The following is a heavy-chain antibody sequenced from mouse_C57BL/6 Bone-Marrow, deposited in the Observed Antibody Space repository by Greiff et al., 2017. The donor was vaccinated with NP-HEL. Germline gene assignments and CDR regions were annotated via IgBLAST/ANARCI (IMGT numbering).Heavy chain of an antibody. CDR1: GYSITSGYY. D-gene: IGHD2-1*01. J-gene: IGHJ4*01. V-gene: IGHV3-6*01. CDR3: AREGTWGNLRFFYAMDY. CDR2: ISYDGSN. Sequence: VQLQQSGPGLVKPSQSLSLTCSVTGYSITSGYYWNWIRQFPGNKLEWMGYISYDGSNNYNPSLKNRISITRDTSKNQFFLKLNSVTTEDTATYYCAREGTWGNLRFFYAMDYWGQGTSVTVSS.